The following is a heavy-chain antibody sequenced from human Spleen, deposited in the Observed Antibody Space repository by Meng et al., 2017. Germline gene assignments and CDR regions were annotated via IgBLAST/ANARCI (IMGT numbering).Heavy chain of an antibody. Sequence: GGSLRLSCAASGFTFSNAWMTWVRQAPGKGLEWVAVISYDGSNKYYADSVKGRFTISRDNSKNTLYLQMNSLRAEDTAVYYCAREGGHIAVAGFDYWGQGTLVTVSS. CDR2: ISYDGSNK. CDR3: AREGGHIAVAGFDY. D-gene: IGHD6-19*01. CDR1: GFTFSNAW. V-gene: IGHV3-30*03. J-gene: IGHJ4*02.